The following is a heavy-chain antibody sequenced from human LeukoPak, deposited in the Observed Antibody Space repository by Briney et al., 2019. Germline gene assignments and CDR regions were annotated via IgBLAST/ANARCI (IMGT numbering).Heavy chain of an antibody. CDR2: ISAYNGNT. V-gene: IGHV1-18*01. CDR3: ARAGMITFGGVIDPFDY. J-gene: IGHJ4*02. D-gene: IGHD3-16*02. Sequence: GASVKVSCKASGYTFTSYGISWVRQAPGQGLEWMGWISAYNGNTNYAQKLQGRVTMTTDTSTSTAYMELRSLRSDDTAVYYCARAGMITFGGVIDPFDYWGQGTLVTVSS. CDR1: GYTFTSYG.